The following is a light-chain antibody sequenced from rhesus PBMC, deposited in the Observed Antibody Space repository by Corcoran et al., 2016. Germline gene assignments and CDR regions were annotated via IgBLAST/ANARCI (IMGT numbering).Light chain of an antibody. Sequence: QAAPTQSPSVSGSPGQSVTISCTGTSSDIGAYNRVSWYQQHPGKAPKLIIYEVIKRPSGVSDRFSGSKSGNTASLTISGLPAEDEADFYCSSFTDSYTYIFGAGTRLTVL. CDR3: SSFTDSYTYI. V-gene: IGLV2-13*03. CDR1: SSDIGAYNR. CDR2: EVI. J-gene: IGLJ1*01.